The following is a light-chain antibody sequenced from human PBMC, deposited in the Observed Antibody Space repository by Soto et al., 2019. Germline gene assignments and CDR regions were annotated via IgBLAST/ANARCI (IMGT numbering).Light chain of an antibody. CDR3: QHYYTYSPWT. CDR2: QAS. Sequence: DILMTQSPSTLSASIGDIVNITCLASQGIGSRLAWYQQRPGKATKLLIYQASNLESGIPSRFSGGGSGTDFTLTITSLQPDDFATYYCQHYYTYSPWTFGQGTKV. V-gene: IGKV1-5*03. CDR1: QGIGSR. J-gene: IGKJ1*01.